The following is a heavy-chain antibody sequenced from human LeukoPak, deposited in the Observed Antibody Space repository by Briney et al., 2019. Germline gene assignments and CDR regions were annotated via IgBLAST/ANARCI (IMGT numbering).Heavy chain of an antibody. V-gene: IGHV3-30*04. J-gene: IGHJ4*02. CDR2: ISYDGSNK. Sequence: PGGSLRLSCAASGFTFSSYAMHWVRQAPGKGLEWVAVISYDGSNKYYADSVKGRFTISRDNSKNTLYLQMNSLRAEDTAVYYCARDSRPYYYDSSGDYWGQGTLVTVSS. CDR1: GFTFSSYA. D-gene: IGHD3-22*01. CDR3: ARDSRPYYYDSSGDY.